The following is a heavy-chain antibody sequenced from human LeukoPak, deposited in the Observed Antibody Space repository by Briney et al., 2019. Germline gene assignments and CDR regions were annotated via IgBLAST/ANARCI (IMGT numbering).Heavy chain of an antibody. CDR1: GYTFTGYY. J-gene: IGHJ4*02. V-gene: IGHV1-2*06. CDR3: AREYGSSTSFLNYFYY. CDR2: INPNSGGT. D-gene: IGHD2-2*01. Sequence: ASVKVSCKASGYTFTGYYMHWVRQAPGQGLEWMGRINPNSGGTNYAQKFQGRVTMTRDTSISTAYMELSRLRSDDTAVYYCAREYGSSTSFLNYFYYSGQGTLLTVSS.